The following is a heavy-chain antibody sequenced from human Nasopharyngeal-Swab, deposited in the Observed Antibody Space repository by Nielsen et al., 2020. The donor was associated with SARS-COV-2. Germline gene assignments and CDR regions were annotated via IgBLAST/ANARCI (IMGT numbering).Heavy chain of an antibody. CDR3: AKDQGSYYDY. D-gene: IGHD1-26*01. J-gene: IGHJ4*02. V-gene: IGHV3-23*03. Sequence: GASLKISCAASGFTFSSYAMSWVRQAPGKGLEWVSVIYSGGNSTYYADSVKGRFTISRDNSKNTLYLQMNSLRAEDTAVYYCAKDQGSYYDYWGQGTLVTVSS. CDR2: IYSGGNST. CDR1: GFTFSSYA.